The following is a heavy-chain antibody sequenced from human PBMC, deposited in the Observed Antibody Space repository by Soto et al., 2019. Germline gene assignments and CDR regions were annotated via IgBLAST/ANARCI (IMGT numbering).Heavy chain of an antibody. CDR3: ARRECTVVAAFDV. V-gene: IGHV4-59*07. D-gene: IGHD2-15*01. CDR2: VSYSGKT. J-gene: IGHJ3*01. Sequence: QLQLQESGPGLVKTSDTLSLTCTVSGGSITPYYWSWIRQHPGEGLEWIGYVSYSGKTGYNPSLKSRASMSIDTSKNEFSMKFTALTAPDAATYDGARRECTVVAAFDVWGQGTAVAVSS. CDR1: GGSITPYY.